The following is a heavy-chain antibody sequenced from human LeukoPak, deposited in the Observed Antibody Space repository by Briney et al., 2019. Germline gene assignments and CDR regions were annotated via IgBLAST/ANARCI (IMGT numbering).Heavy chain of an antibody. CDR3: ARGYCSSTSGCYYYFDY. Sequence: ASVKVSCKASGYTFTSYGVSWVRQAPGQGLEWMGWISPYNGNTNYAQNLQGRVTMTTDTSTSTAYMELRSLRSDDTAVYYCARGYCSSTSGCYYYFDYWGQGTLVTVSS. CDR1: GYTFTSYG. J-gene: IGHJ4*02. D-gene: IGHD2-2*01. CDR2: ISPYNGNT. V-gene: IGHV1-18*01.